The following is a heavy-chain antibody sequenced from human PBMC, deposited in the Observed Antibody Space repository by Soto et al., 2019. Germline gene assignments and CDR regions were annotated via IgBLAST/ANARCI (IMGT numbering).Heavy chain of an antibody. V-gene: IGHV3-30-3*01. Sequence: WWSLRLSCSASVFTFSSYAMHWFRQAPGKGLEWVAVISYDGSNKYYADSVKGRFTISRDNSKNTLYLQMNSLRAEDTAVYYCARDRGIQLWSQTDYWGQGTLVTVSS. D-gene: IGHD5-18*01. CDR2: ISYDGSNK. CDR3: ARDRGIQLWSQTDY. CDR1: VFTFSSYA. J-gene: IGHJ4*02.